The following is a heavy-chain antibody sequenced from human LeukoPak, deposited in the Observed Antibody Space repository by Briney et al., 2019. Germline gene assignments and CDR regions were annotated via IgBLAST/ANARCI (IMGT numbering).Heavy chain of an antibody. V-gene: IGHV3-21*01. Sequence: GGSLRLSCEVSGFTLSSYTMNWVRQAPGKGLEWVSSISSSSSYIYYADSVKGRFTISRDNARNSLYLQMNSLRAEDTAVYYCARDGSGYDDAFDIWGQGTMVTVSS. CDR1: GFTLSSYT. CDR3: ARDGSGYDDAFDI. J-gene: IGHJ3*02. D-gene: IGHD3-10*01. CDR2: ISSSSSYI.